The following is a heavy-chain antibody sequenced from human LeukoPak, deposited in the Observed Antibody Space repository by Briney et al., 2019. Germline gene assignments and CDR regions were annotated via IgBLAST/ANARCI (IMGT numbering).Heavy chain of an antibody. D-gene: IGHD1-1*01. CDR1: GFTFSSYS. CDR2: ISSSSSYI. V-gene: IGHV3-21*01. Sequence: GGSLRLSCAASGFTFSSYSMNWVRQAPGKGLEWVSSISSSSSYIYYADSVKGRFTISRDNAKNSLYLQMNSLRVEDTAVYYCARLGLEVGGPNWFDPWGQGTLVTVSS. J-gene: IGHJ5*02. CDR3: ARLGLEVGGPNWFDP.